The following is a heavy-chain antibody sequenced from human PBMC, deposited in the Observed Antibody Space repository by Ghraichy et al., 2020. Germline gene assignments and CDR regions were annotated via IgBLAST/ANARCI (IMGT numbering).Heavy chain of an antibody. D-gene: IGHD2-2*01. CDR2: IIAVSGST. J-gene: IGHJ6*02. Sequence: SVKVSCKATRGSFRNFATNWVRYVPGQGLEWMGGIIAVSGSTNYAQRFQGRLTITADESTSTAYMELRSLRSEDTAVNACATSSYCTTTTCYQFYGLDVWCQGTTVTVYS. V-gene: IGHV1-69*13. CDR3: ATSSYCTTTTCYQFYGLDV. CDR1: RGSFRNFA.